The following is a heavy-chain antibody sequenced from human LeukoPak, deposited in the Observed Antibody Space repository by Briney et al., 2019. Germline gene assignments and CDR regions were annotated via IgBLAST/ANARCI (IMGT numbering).Heavy chain of an antibody. J-gene: IGHJ4*02. D-gene: IGHD2-8*01. V-gene: IGHV1-69*04. Sequence: SVKVSCKASGGTFSGYAISWVRQAPGQGLEWMGRIIPILGIANYAQKFQGRVTITADKSTSTAYMELSSLRSEDTAVYYCAILISVYGLYFDYWGQGTLVTVSS. CDR1: GGTFSGYA. CDR2: IIPILGIA. CDR3: AILISVYGLYFDY.